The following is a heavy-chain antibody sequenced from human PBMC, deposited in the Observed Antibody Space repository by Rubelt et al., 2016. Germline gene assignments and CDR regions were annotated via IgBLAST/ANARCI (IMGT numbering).Heavy chain of an antibody. V-gene: IGHV3-66*01. CDR2: IYSGGST. Sequence: EVQLVESGGGLVQPGGSLRLSCAASGFTFSSYWMSWVRQAPGKGLEWVSVIYSGGSTYYADSVKGRFTISRDNAKNTLYLQMNSRRAEDTAVYYCASTGYSGYEQTDDWGQGNLVTVSS. CDR1: GFTFSSYW. D-gene: IGHD5-12*01. J-gene: IGHJ4*02. CDR3: ASTGYSGYEQTDD.